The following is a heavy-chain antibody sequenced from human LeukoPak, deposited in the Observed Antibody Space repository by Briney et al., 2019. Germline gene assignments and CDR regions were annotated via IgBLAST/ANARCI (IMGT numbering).Heavy chain of an antibody. V-gene: IGHV1-2*02. J-gene: IGHJ4*02. CDR2: INPNSGGT. CDR3: ARDGNGNDYVWGSYRSAFDY. CDR1: GYTFTGYY. D-gene: IGHD3-16*02. Sequence: APVTVSCKASGYTFTGYYMHWVRQAPGQGLEWMGWINPNSGGTNYAQKFQGRVTMTRDTSISTAYMELSRLRSDDTAVYYCARDGNGNDYVWGSYRSAFDYWGQGTLVTVSS.